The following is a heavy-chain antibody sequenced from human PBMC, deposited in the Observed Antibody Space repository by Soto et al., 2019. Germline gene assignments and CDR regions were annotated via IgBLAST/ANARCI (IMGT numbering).Heavy chain of an antibody. V-gene: IGHV1-2*04. CDR2: INPNSGGT. Sequence: ASVNVSCKTSGYTFTGYYIHWVRQAPGQGLGWMGWINPNSGGTNYAQKFQDWVTMTRDTSISTAYMEMRILRSDDTALYYCARLSNRRSLHSYRGQGSLVIGSS. J-gene: IGHJ4*02. CDR1: GYTFTGYY. D-gene: IGHD3-10*01. CDR3: ARLSNRRSLHSY.